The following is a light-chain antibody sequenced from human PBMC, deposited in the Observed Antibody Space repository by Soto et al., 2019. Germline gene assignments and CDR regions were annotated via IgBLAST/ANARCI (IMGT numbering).Light chain of an antibody. V-gene: IGLV1-47*01. CDR3: AAWDDSLSGVV. CDR2: RNS. CDR1: SSNIGSNY. Sequence: QSVLTQPPSASGTPGQRVTISCSGSSSNIGSNYVYWYQQLPGTVPQLLTYRNSERPSGVPDRFSGFKSGTSASLAISGLRSEDEADYYCAAWDDSLSGVVFGGGTKLTVL. J-gene: IGLJ2*01.